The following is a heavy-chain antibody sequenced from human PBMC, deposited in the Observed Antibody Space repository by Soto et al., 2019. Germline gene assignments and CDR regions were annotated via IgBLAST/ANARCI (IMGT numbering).Heavy chain of an antibody. CDR1: GFTFSSYG. Sequence: PGGSLRLSCAASGFTFSSYGMHWVRQAPGKGLEWVAVISYDGSNKYYADSVKGRFTISRDNSKNTLYLQMNSLRAEDTAVYYCAKDGGSSTSCYGYYYYGMDVWGQGTTVTVSS. D-gene: IGHD2-2*01. V-gene: IGHV3-30*18. CDR3: AKDGGSSTSCYGYYYYGMDV. J-gene: IGHJ6*02. CDR2: ISYDGSNK.